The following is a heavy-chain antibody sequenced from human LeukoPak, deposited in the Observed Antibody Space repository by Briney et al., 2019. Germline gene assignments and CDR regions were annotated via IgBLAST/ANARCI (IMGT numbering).Heavy chain of an antibody. D-gene: IGHD6-19*01. CDR1: GFTFSTYS. V-gene: IGHV3-21*01. J-gene: IGHJ4*02. CDR2: ISSSSSYI. CDR3: ARDLAVAENRYFDY. Sequence: PGGSLRLSCAASGFTFSTYSMNWVRQAPGKGLEWVSSISSSSSYIYYADSVKGRFTISRDNAKNSLYLQMNSLRAEDTAVYYCARDLAVAENRYFDYWSQGTLVTVSS.